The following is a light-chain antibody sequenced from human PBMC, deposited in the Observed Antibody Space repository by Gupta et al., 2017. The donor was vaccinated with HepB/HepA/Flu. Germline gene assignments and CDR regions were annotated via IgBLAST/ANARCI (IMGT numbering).Light chain of an antibody. V-gene: IGKV3-11*01. Sequence: EIVLTQFPATLSLSPGERATFSCRASQSVNSYLAWYQQKPGQAPRLLIYDASNRATGIPARFSGSGSGTDFTLTISSLEPEDFAVYYCQQRSNWLSFGGGTQVEIK. CDR2: DAS. CDR1: QSVNSY. J-gene: IGKJ4*01. CDR3: QQRSNWLS.